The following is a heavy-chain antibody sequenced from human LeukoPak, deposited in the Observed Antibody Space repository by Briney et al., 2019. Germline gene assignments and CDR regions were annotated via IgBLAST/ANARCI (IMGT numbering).Heavy chain of an antibody. V-gene: IGHV1-3*01. Sequence: ASVKVSCKASGYTFTSYAMHWVRQAPGQRLEWMGWINAGNGNTKYSQKFQGRVTITRDTSASTAYMELSSLRSEDTAVYYCARVPVVSDDAFDIWGQGTMVTVSS. J-gene: IGHJ3*02. CDR2: INAGNGNT. CDR3: ARVPVVSDDAFDI. CDR1: GYTFTSYA. D-gene: IGHD2-15*01.